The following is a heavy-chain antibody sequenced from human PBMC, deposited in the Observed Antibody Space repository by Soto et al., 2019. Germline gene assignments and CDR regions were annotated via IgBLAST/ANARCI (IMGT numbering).Heavy chain of an antibody. V-gene: IGHV4-59*01. D-gene: IGHD2-2*01. CDR1: GGSISDYS. CDR3: ARGSNSNFEGPIV. CDR2: IFYRGST. J-gene: IGHJ4*02. Sequence: SETLSLTCTISGGSISDYSWNWIRQPPGRGLEWIGHIFYRGSTKYNPSLWDRVTISRDSSQTQLSLRLKSVTAADTAIYYCARGSNSNFEGPIVWGQGILVTVSS.